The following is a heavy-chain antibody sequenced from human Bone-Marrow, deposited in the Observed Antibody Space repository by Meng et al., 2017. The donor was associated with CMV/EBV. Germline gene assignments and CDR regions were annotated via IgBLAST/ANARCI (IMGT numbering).Heavy chain of an antibody. J-gene: IGHJ6*02. V-gene: IGHV3-30*10. CDR3: ARDRVDTIFGVVHYGMDV. CDR1: GFPFSSYT. CDR2: LSHDEIDE. Sequence: GGSLRLSCAVSGFPFSSYTMHWVRQAPGKGLEWVTVLSHDEIDEYYTDSVKGRFTISRDNSKNTLYLQMNSVTIEDTGLYYCARDRVDTIFGVVHYGMDVWGQGTTVSVSS. D-gene: IGHD3-3*01.